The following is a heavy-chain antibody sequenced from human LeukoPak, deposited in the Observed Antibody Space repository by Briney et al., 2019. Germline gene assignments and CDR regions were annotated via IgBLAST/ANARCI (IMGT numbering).Heavy chain of an antibody. Sequence: SETLSLTCTVSGDSISITSYYWGWVRQPRGKGLEWIGGIYSSGSTYYNPSLKSRVTISVDTSKNQFSLKLISVTAADTAMYYCARLSGRYESYFDYWGQGTLVPVSS. CDR1: GDSISITSYY. J-gene: IGHJ4*02. CDR2: IYSSGST. CDR3: ARLSGRYESYFDY. V-gene: IGHV4-39*01. D-gene: IGHD1-26*01.